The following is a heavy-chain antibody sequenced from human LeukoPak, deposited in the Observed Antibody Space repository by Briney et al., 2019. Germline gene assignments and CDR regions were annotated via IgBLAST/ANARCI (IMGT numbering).Heavy chain of an antibody. D-gene: IGHD3-3*01. CDR1: GGAITNYY. CDR2: IYYTGST. CDR3: AREGFWSGYYLFDY. V-gene: IGHV4-59*01. Sequence: SETLSLTCGVSGGAITNYYWNWIRQAPGKGLEWLGYIYYTGSTTYNPSVKSRITISLDTSKKQISLKLRSVTAADTAVYYCAREGFWSGYYLFDYWGQGTLVTVSS. J-gene: IGHJ4*02.